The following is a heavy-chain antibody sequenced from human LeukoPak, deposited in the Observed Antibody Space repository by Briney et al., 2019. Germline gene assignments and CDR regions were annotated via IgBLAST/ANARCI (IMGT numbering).Heavy chain of an antibody. CDR2: IYYSGST. Sequence: SETLSLTCTVSGGPISSSSYYWGWIRQPPGKGLEWIGSIYYSGSTYYNPSLKSRVTISVDTSKNQFSLKLSSVTAADTAVYYCARVRAITFGGVIVRELYAFDIWGQGTMVTVSS. J-gene: IGHJ3*02. V-gene: IGHV4-39*07. D-gene: IGHD3-16*02. CDR3: ARVRAITFGGVIVRELYAFDI. CDR1: GGPISSSSYY.